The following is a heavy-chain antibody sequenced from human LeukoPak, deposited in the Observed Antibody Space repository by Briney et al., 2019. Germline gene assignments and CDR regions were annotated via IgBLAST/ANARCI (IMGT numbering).Heavy chain of an antibody. V-gene: IGHV1-69*13. Sequence: AASVKVSCKASGGTFSSYAISWVRQAPGQGLEWMGGIIPIFGTANCAQKFQGRVTITADESTSTAYMELSSLRSEDTAVYYCAREYYDFWSGYFYYYYYGMDVWGQGTTVTVSS. CDR2: IIPIFGTA. CDR1: GGTFSSYA. D-gene: IGHD3-3*01. CDR3: AREYYDFWSGYFYYYYYGMDV. J-gene: IGHJ6*02.